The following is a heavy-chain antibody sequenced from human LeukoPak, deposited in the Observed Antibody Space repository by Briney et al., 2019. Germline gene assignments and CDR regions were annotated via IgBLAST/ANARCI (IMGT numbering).Heavy chain of an antibody. V-gene: IGHV4-39*07. Sequence: SETLSLTCTVSGGSIYSSNSYWAWIRQSPGQGLEWIGSTFYGGSTFYNPSLKRRATISVDTSKNQFSLNLTSVTAADTAVYYCARDAKRFYAANWFDPWGQGTPVTVSS. CDR2: TFYGGST. CDR1: GGSIYSSNSY. J-gene: IGHJ5*02. D-gene: IGHD2/OR15-2a*01. CDR3: ARDAKRFYAANWFDP.